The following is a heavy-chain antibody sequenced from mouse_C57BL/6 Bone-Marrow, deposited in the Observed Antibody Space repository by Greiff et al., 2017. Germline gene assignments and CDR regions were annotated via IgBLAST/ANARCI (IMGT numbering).Heavy chain of an antibody. D-gene: IGHD2-5*01. J-gene: IGHJ3*01. CDR2: IDPENGDT. CDR3: TKAYYSNCIAY. Sequence: VQLQQSGAELVRPGASVKLSCTASGFNIKDDYMHWVKQRPEQGLEWIGWIDPENGDTEYASKFQGKATITADTSSNTAYLQLSSLTSEDTAVYYCTKAYYSNCIAYWGQGTLVTVSA. CDR1: GFNIKDDY. V-gene: IGHV14-4*01.